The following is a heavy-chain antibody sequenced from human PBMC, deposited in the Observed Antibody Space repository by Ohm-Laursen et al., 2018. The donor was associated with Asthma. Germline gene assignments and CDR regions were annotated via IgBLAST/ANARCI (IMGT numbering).Heavy chain of an antibody. CDR1: GFTFSSYS. CDR2: ISSSSSTI. V-gene: IGHV3-48*02. D-gene: IGHD2-2*01. CDR3: ARVGDCSSTSCYDY. J-gene: IGHJ4*02. Sequence: GSLRLSCAASGFTFSSYSMNWVRQAPGKGLEWVSYISSSSSTIYYADSVKGRFTISRDNAKNSLYLQMNSLRDEDTAVYYCARVGDCSSTSCYDYWGQGTLVTVSS.